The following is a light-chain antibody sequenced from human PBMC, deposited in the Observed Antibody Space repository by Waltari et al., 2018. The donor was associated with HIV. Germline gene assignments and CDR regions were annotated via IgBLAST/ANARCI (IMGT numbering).Light chain of an antibody. Sequence: EVVMTQSPATLSVSPGERATLSCRASQSITSNLAWYQQKPGQPPRLLIYGASTRATGIPARFSGSGSGTEFTLTFSSLQSEDFALYYCQHYNNWPPWTFGQGTKVEIK. J-gene: IGKJ1*01. CDR3: QHYNNWPPWT. V-gene: IGKV3-15*01. CDR2: GAS. CDR1: QSITSN.